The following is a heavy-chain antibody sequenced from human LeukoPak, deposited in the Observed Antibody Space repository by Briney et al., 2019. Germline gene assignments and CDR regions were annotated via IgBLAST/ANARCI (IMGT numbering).Heavy chain of an antibody. Sequence: ASVKVSCKASGGTFSSYAISWVRQAPGQGLEWMGGIIPIFGTANYAQKFQGRVTITADESMSTAYLELSSLRSEDTAVYYCARTRQNYYDSSGYYSWLDYWGQGTLVTVSS. V-gene: IGHV1-69*13. CDR1: GGTFSSYA. J-gene: IGHJ4*02. CDR2: IIPIFGTA. D-gene: IGHD3-22*01. CDR3: ARTRQNYYDSSGYYSWLDY.